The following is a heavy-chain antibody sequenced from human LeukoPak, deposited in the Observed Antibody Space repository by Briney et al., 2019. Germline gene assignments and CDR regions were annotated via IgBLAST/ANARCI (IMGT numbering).Heavy chain of an antibody. CDR3: ARVSFTSAWSFDY. J-gene: IGHJ4*02. CDR1: GFSFTSYG. V-gene: IGHV3-48*04. Sequence: GGSLRLSCTDSGFSFTSYGMNWVRQAPGKGLEWVSYISSTSGTIQYADSVNGRFTISRDNAKSSLYLQIDGLRAEDTAVYYCARVSFTSAWSFDYWGPGTLVTVSS. CDR2: ISSTSGTI. D-gene: IGHD6-19*01.